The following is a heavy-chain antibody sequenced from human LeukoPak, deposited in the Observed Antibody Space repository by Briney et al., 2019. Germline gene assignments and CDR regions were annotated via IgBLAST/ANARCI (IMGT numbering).Heavy chain of an antibody. CDR3: AKDRDYGGNSRGIDYFDY. V-gene: IGHV3-23*01. J-gene: IGHJ4*02. CDR2: ISVRGDRT. D-gene: IGHD4-23*01. Sequence: GGSLRLSCAASGFAFSDYVMDWVRQAPGKGLEWVSSISVRGDRTYYPDSVKGRFTISRDNSKHMLYLQMNTLRADDTAIYYCAKDRDYGGNSRGIDYFDYWGQGTPVTVSS. CDR1: GFAFSDYV.